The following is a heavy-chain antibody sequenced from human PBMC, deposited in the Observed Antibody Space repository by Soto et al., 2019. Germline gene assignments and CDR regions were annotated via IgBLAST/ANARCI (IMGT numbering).Heavy chain of an antibody. V-gene: IGHV4-59*01. CDR3: ASGRGYSYGSFDY. D-gene: IGHD5-18*01. J-gene: IGHJ4*02. Sequence: QVQLQESGPGLVKPSETLSLTCTVSGGSISSYYWSWIRQPPGKGLEWIGYIYYSGSTNYNPSLKSRVTRSVDTSKHQFSRKLSSVTAADTAMYYCASGRGYSYGSFDYGGQGTLVTVSS. CDR1: GGSISSYY. CDR2: IYYSGST.